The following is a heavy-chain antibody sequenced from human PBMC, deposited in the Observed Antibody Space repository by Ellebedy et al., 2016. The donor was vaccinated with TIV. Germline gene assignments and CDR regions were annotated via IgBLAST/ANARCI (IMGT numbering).Heavy chain of an antibody. J-gene: IGHJ6*02. CDR2: LYSAAGST. D-gene: IGHD1-1*01. CDR1: GFTVSSNY. CDR3: ARVHLWRGYWHGMDV. Sequence: GGSLRLSCAASGFTVSSNYMSWVRQAPGKGLEWVSVLYSAAGSTYYTDSVTGRFTVSRDNSNNMVYLQMNSLRDEDTALYFCARVHLWRGYWHGMDVWGQGTTVTVSS. V-gene: IGHV3-66*01.